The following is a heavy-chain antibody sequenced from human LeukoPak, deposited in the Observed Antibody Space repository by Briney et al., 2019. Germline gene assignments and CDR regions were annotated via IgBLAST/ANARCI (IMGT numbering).Heavy chain of an antibody. CDR3: ARFRLVVTASAAWGFDP. D-gene: IGHD2-21*02. J-gene: IGHJ5*02. CDR2: IYTSGST. CDR1: GGSISSYY. V-gene: IGHV4-4*09. Sequence: SETLSLTCTVSGGSISSYYWSWIRQPPGKGLEWIGYIYTSGSTNYNPSLKSRVTISVDTSKNQFSLKLSSVTAADTAVYYCARFRLVVTASAAWGFDPWGQGTLVTVSS.